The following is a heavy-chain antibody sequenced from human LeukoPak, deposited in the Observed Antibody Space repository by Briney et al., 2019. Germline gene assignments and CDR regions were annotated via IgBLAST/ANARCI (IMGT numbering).Heavy chain of an antibody. CDR1: GFTFSGYS. J-gene: IGHJ4*02. Sequence: GGSLRLSCAASGFTFSGYSMNWVRQAPGKGLEWVSSISSSSSYIYYADSVKGRFTISRDNAKNSLYLQMNSLRAEDTAVYYCARGGSSGYYRQPVDYWGQGTLVTVSS. D-gene: IGHD3-22*01. CDR2: ISSSSSYI. V-gene: IGHV3-21*01. CDR3: ARGGSSGYYRQPVDY.